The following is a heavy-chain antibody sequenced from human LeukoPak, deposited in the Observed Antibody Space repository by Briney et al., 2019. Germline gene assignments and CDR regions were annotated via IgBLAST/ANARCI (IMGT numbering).Heavy chain of an antibody. CDR2: INHSGST. J-gene: IGHJ4*02. Sequence: SETLSLTCAVYGGSFSGYYWSWSRQPPGKGLEWIGEINHSGSTNYNPSLKSRVTISVDTSKNLFSLKLSSVTAADTAVYYCTREPVPWGQGTLVTVSS. D-gene: IGHD6-19*01. V-gene: IGHV4-34*01. CDR3: TREPVP. CDR1: GGSFSGYY.